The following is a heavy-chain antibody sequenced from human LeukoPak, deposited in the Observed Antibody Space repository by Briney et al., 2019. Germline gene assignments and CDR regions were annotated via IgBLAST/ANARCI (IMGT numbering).Heavy chain of an antibody. CDR1: GGSIGSYY. J-gene: IGHJ4*02. D-gene: IGHD6-19*01. CDR3: ASGWLVNFDY. V-gene: IGHV4-59*01. Sequence: SETLSLTCTVSGGSIGSYYWSWIRQPPGKGLEWIGYIYYSGSTNYNPSLKSRVTISVDTSKNQFSLKLSSVTAADTAVYYCASGWLVNFDYWGQGTLVTVSS. CDR2: IYYSGST.